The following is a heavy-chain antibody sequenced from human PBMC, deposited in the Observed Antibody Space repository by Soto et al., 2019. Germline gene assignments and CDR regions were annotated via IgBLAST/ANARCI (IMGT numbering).Heavy chain of an antibody. D-gene: IGHD3-10*01. Sequence: GGSLRLSCAASGFTFSSYWMHWVRQAPGKGLVWVSRINSDGSSTSYADSVKGRFSISRDNAKNTLYLQMNSLRAEDTAVYYCARYADPLLFGGLMEKYYYYYMDVWGKGTTVTVPS. J-gene: IGHJ6*03. CDR1: GFTFSSYW. CDR3: ARYADPLLFGGLMEKYYYYYMDV. V-gene: IGHV3-74*01. CDR2: INSDGSST.